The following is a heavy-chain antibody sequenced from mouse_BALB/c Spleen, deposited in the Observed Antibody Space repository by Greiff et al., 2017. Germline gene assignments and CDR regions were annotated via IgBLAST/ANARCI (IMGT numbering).Heavy chain of an antibody. J-gene: IGHJ4*01. V-gene: IGHV2-4-1*01. CDR1: GFSLTSYG. CDR3: ARNFGGKGIDYYAMDY. D-gene: IGHD3-1*01. CDR2: IWSGGST. Sequence: QVQLKESGPGLVQPSQSLSITCTVSGFSLTSYGVHWVRQSPGKGLEWLGVIWSGGSTDYNAAFISRLSISKDNSKSQVFFKMNSLQADDTAIYYCARNFGGKGIDYYAMDYWGQGTSVTVSS.